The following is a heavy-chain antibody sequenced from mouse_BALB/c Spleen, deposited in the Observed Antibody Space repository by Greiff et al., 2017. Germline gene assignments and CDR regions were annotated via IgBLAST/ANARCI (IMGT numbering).Heavy chain of an antibody. CDR2: IDPANGNT. Sequence: VQLQQSGAELVKPGASVKLSCTASGFNFTDSYMHWVKQRPEQGLEWIGRIDPANGNTKYDPKFQGKATITADTSSNTAYLQLSSLTSEDTAVYYCARAGEGWNAMDYWGQGTSVTVSS. J-gene: IGHJ4*01. CDR3: ARAGEGWNAMDY. V-gene: IGHV14-3*02. CDR1: GFNFTDSY.